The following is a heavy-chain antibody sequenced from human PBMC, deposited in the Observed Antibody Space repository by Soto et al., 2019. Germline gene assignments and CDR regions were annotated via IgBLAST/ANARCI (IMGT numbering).Heavy chain of an antibody. V-gene: IGHV3-30*18. J-gene: IGHJ6*02. CDR3: AKYYGDFGYYYYGMDV. CDR1: VFTFSSYG. CDR2: ISYDGSNK. D-gene: IGHD4-17*01. Sequence: GGSLRLSCAASVFTFSSYGMHWVRQAPGKGLEWVAVISYDGSNKYYADSVKGRFTISRDNSKNTLYLQMNSLRAEDTAVYYCAKYYGDFGYYYYGMDVWGQGTTVTVS.